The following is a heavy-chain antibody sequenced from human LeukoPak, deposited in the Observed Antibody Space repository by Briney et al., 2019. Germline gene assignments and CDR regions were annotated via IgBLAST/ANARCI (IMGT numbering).Heavy chain of an antibody. CDR2: IYPGDSDT. CDR3: ARQSRYCSSTSCYPDY. Sequence: GESLKISCKGSGYSFTSYWIGWVRQVPGKGLEWMGIIYPGDSDTRYSPSFQGQVTISADKSISTAYLQWSSLKASDTAMYYCARQSRYCSSTSCYPDYWGQGTLVTVSS. CDR1: GYSFTSYW. J-gene: IGHJ4*02. D-gene: IGHD2-2*01. V-gene: IGHV5-51*01.